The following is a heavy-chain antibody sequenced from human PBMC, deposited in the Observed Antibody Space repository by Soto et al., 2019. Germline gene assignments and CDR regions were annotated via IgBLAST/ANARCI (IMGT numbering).Heavy chain of an antibody. CDR1: GGSISSYY. CDR2: IYYRGST. D-gene: IGHD1-26*01. V-gene: IGHV4-59*08. CDR3: ARRYGGNLDY. J-gene: IGHJ4*02. Sequence: QLQLQESGPGLVKPSETLSLTCTVSGGSISSYYWTWIRQPPGKGLEWIGYIYYRGSTNYNPSLKSRVTISVDTSKNQCSLKLSSVTAADTAGYYCARRYGGNLDYWGQGTLVTVSS.